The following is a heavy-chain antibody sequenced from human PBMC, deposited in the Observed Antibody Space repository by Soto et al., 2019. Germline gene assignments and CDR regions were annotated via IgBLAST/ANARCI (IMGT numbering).Heavy chain of an antibody. CDR2: VNPNSGGT. Sequence: ASVKVSCKASGYTFTDYYFHCVRQSPVQGLDWMGWVNPNSGGTNYAQKFQGRVTMTRDTSISTVYMELSRLRSDDTAVYYCARVPSNSAFDYWGQGTLVTVSS. D-gene: IGHD6-6*01. CDR1: GYTFTDYY. J-gene: IGHJ4*02. CDR3: ARVPSNSAFDY. V-gene: IGHV1-2*02.